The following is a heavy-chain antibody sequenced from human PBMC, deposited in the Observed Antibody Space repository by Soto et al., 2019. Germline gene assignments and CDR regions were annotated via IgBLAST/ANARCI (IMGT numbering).Heavy chain of an antibody. CDR3: GKDPRGPES. CDR1: GFAFSNFG. D-gene: IGHD2-2*01. J-gene: IGHJ5*02. Sequence: EVQLLESGGGLVQPGGSLRISCAASGFAFSNFGMGWVRQAPGKGLEWVSGISSSGGDTFYADSVRGRFTISRDNFKNTLYLQINSVRAEDTAVYYCGKDPRGPESWGQGTLVTVSS. V-gene: IGHV3-23*01. CDR2: ISSSGGDT.